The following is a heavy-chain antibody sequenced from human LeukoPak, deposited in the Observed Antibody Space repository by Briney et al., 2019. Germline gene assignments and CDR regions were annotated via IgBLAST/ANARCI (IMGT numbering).Heavy chain of an antibody. CDR2: IYYSGNT. J-gene: IGHJ3*02. CDR1: GGSITSDH. CDR3: ARKNDFDI. D-gene: IGHD2/OR15-2a*01. V-gene: IGHV4-59*01. Sequence: SETLSLTCTVPGGSITSDHWHWIRQSPGKGLEWIGCIYYSGNTYYNPSLKSRVTISVDMSKKQFSLRLTSVTAADTAVYYCARKNDFDIWGQGTLVTVSS.